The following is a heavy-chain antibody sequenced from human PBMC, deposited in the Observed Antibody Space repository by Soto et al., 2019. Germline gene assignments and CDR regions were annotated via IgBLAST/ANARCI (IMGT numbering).Heavy chain of an antibody. V-gene: IGHV3-15*07. Sequence: EVPLVESGGGLVKPGGSLRLSCAASGFTFNNAWMNWVRQAPGKGLEWVGRSKSKTDGGTTHYAAPVKGRFTISRDDSKNTLYLQMNSLKTEDTGVYYCNGLGSGSSGASVDYWGPGTLVNVSS. CDR3: NGLGSGSSGASVDY. D-gene: IGHD3-22*01. J-gene: IGHJ4*02. CDR2: SKSKTDGGTT. CDR1: GFTFNNAW.